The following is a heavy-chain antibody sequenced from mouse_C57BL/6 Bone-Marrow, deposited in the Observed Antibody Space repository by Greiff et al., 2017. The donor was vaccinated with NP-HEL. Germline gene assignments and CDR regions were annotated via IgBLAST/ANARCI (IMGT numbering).Heavy chain of an antibody. D-gene: IGHD1-1*01. CDR3: AREGYYGTRYFDV. Sequence: EVKLMESGGGLVKPGGSLKLSCAASGFTFSDYGMHWVRQAPEKGLEWVAYISSGSSTIYYADTVKGRFTISRDNAKNTLFLQMTSLRSEDTAMYYCAREGYYGTRYFDVWGTGTTVTVSS. CDR1: GFTFSDYG. J-gene: IGHJ1*03. V-gene: IGHV5-17*01. CDR2: ISSGSSTI.